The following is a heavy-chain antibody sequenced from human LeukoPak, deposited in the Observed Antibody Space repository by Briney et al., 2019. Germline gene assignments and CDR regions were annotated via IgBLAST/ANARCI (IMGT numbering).Heavy chain of an antibody. Sequence: GGSLRLSCAASGFTFSSYAMSWVRQAPGKGLEWVSAISGSGGSTYYADSVKGRFTISRDNSKNTLYLQMNSLRAEDTAVDYCAKDRGVQDAVLALDYWGQGTLVTVSS. CDR1: GFTFSSYA. CDR2: ISGSGGST. V-gene: IGHV3-23*01. CDR3: AKDRGVQDAVLALDY. D-gene: IGHD3-10*01. J-gene: IGHJ4*02.